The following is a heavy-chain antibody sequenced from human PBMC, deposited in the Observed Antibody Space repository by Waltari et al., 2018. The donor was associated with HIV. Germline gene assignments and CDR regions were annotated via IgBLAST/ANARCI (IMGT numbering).Heavy chain of an antibody. CDR1: TFRFSRSW. CDR2: INQDATKK. V-gene: IGHV3-7*01. CDR3: ARGDQWGLFMDSYYGLDV. D-gene: IGHD1-26*01. J-gene: IGHJ6*02. Sequence: LGHSGGGVVRPGGSLRLSCEGSTFRFSRSWKVWVLQASGKGLEWVANINQDATKKNYADSVKGRFSVSRDNGKYSVFLEMNRLRVQDTAVYFCARGDQWGLFMDSYYGLDVWGRGTTVIVSS.